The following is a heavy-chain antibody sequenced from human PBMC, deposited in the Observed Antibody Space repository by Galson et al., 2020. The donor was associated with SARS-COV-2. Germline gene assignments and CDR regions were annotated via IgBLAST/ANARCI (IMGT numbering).Heavy chain of an antibody. V-gene: IGHV3-53*01. D-gene: IGHD5-18*01. CDR1: GFTVSSNY. CDR3: ARVGSYGRRNVDY. Sequence: GGSLRLSCATSGFTVSSNYMSWVRQAPGKGLEWVSVIYNGGSTYYADSVKGRFTISRDNSKNTLYLQMNSLRAEDTAVYYCARVGSYGRRNVDYWGQGTLVTVSS. CDR2: IYNGGST. J-gene: IGHJ4*02.